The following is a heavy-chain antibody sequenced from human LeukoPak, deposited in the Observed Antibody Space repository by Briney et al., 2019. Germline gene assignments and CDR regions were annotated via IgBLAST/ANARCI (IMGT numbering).Heavy chain of an antibody. CDR2: INTNTGNP. CDR3: ARDLSGYSYGPDWYFDL. J-gene: IGHJ2*01. CDR1: GYSFSGYY. Sequence: ASVKVSCKASGYSFSGYYIHWVRQAPGQGLEWMGWINTNTGNPTYAQGFTGRFVFSLDTSVSTAYLQISSLKAEDTAVYYCARDLSGYSYGPDWYFDLWGRGTLVTVSS. V-gene: IGHV7-4-1*02. D-gene: IGHD5-18*01.